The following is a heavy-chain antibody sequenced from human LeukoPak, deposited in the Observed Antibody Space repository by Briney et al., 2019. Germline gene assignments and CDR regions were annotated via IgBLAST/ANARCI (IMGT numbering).Heavy chain of an antibody. Sequence: SETLSLTCNVSGGSLSSHYCSWIRQAPGKGLEWIGFIFSGGSTNYNPSLKSRVSISMDTSQNQFSLKLTSVTAADTAVYYCARDPEGHGYYFDYWGQGALVTVSS. D-gene: IGHD3-3*01. CDR2: IFSGGST. CDR3: ARDPEGHGYYFDY. J-gene: IGHJ4*02. CDR1: GGSLSSHY. V-gene: IGHV4-4*09.